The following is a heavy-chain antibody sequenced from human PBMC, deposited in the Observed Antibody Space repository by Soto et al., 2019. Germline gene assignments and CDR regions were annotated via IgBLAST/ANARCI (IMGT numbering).Heavy chain of an antibody. CDR2: IVPVFGRP. V-gene: IGHV1-69*13. CDR1: GYTFTSYG. D-gene: IGHD5-12*01. Sequence: SVKVSCKASGYTFTSYGISWVRQAPGQGLEWMGGIVPVFGRPNYAQRFRGRLTITADESTSTGYMELISLRSDDTAVYYGAREGSGYNFWGQGTQVTVSS. CDR3: AREGSGYNF. J-gene: IGHJ4*02.